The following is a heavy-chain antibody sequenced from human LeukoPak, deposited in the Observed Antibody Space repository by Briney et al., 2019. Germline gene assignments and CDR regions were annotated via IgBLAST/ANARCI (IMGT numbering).Heavy chain of an antibody. J-gene: IGHJ4*02. CDR1: GFTVSSNY. CDR2: IYSGGST. V-gene: IGHV3-53*01. Sequence: PGGSLRLSCAASGFTVSSNYMSWVRQAPGKGLEWVSVIYSGGSTYYADSVKGRFTISRDNSKNTLHLQMNSLRAEDTAVYYCARERYSYGYDYFDYWGQGTLVTVSS. CDR3: ARERYSYGYDYFDY. D-gene: IGHD5-18*01.